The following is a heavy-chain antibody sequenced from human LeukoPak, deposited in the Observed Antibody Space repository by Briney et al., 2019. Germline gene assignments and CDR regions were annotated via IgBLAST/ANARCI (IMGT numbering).Heavy chain of an antibody. CDR1: GFTFSSYR. CDR3: ASGGSYFGY. J-gene: IGHJ4*02. Sequence: GGSLRLSCEGSGFTFSSYRMSWVRQAPGKGLEWVANIKQDGSEKYYVDSVKGRFTISRDNAKNSLFLQMNSLRADDTAVYYCASGGSYFGYWGQGTLVTVSS. CDR2: IKQDGSEK. V-gene: IGHV3-7*05.